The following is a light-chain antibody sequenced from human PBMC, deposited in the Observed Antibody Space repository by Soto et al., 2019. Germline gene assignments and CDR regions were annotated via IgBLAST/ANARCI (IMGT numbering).Light chain of an antibody. CDR3: HQYGSSPIT. V-gene: IGKV3-20*01. CDR2: GPS. J-gene: IGKJ5*01. Sequence: EIVLTQFPGTLSLSPGETATLSCRASQSVSSSYLAWYQHKPGQAPRLLLYGPSGRATGVPDRFRGSNTGTEFTLTISRLEPEDFAVYYCHQYGSSPITFGQGTRLDIK. CDR1: QSVSSSY.